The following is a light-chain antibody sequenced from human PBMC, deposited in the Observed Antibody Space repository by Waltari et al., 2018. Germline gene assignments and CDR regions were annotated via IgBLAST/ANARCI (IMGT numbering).Light chain of an antibody. CDR3: SSYTSSISLA. CDR1: SSDVGGYNY. CDR2: EVS. V-gene: IGLV2-14*01. Sequence: QSALTQPASVSSPGPSITISCTGTSSDVGGYNYVSWYQQHPGRAPKLLIYEVSNRPSGVSNRFSGSKSGNTASLTISGLQAEDEADYYCSSYTSSISLAFGGGTKLTVL. J-gene: IGLJ2*01.